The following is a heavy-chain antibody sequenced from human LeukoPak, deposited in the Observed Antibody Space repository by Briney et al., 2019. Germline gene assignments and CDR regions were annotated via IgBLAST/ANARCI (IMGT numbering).Heavy chain of an antibody. J-gene: IGHJ4*02. D-gene: IGHD3-22*01. Sequence: SQTLSLTCTVSGGSISSGSYYWSWIRQPAGKGLEWIGRIYTSGSTNYSPSLKSRVTISVDTSKNQFSLKLSSVTAADTAVYYCARSGYYYDSSGYYYNYFDYWGQGTLVTVSS. V-gene: IGHV4-61*02. CDR3: ARSGYYYDSSGYYYNYFDY. CDR2: IYTSGST. CDR1: GGSISSGSYY.